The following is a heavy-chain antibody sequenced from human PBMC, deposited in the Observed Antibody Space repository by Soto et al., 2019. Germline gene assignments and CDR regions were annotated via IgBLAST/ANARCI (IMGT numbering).Heavy chain of an antibody. CDR2: IYYSGST. J-gene: IGHJ4*02. D-gene: IGHD4-17*01. CDR1: GGSISSYY. Sequence: SETLSLTCTVSGGSISSYYWSWILQPPGKGLEWIGYIYYSGSTNYNPSLKSRVTISVDTSKNQFSLKLSSVTAADTAVYYCARADYGDYLYYFDYWGQGTLVTVSS. V-gene: IGHV4-59*01. CDR3: ARADYGDYLYYFDY.